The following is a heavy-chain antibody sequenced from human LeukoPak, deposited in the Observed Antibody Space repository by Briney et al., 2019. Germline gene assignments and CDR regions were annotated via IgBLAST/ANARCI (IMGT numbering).Heavy chain of an antibody. D-gene: IGHD6-13*01. Sequence: GGSLRLSCAASGFTFSNSAIHWVRQAPGKGLEWVAVILYDGTNKYYADSVKGRFTISRDNSKNTLYLQMNSLRAEDTAVYYCARGWGRSSSIDYWGQGTLVTVSS. V-gene: IGHV3-30*04. J-gene: IGHJ4*02. CDR1: GFTFSNSA. CDR3: ARGWGRSSSIDY. CDR2: ILYDGTNK.